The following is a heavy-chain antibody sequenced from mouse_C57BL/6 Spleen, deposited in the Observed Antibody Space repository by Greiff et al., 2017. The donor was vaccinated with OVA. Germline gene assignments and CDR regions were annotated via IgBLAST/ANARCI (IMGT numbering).Heavy chain of an antibody. V-gene: IGHV3-1*01. CDR2: IRYSGIT. CDR3: ARVVATGAMDY. J-gene: IGHJ4*01. D-gene: IGHD1-1*01. Sequence: EVQLKESGPCMVKPSQSLSLTCPVTGYSITSGYDWHWIRHFPGNKLGWMGYIRYSGITTYNPSLKSRISITHDTSKNHFFLKLNSVTTEDTATYYCARVVATGAMDYWGQGTSVTVSS. CDR1: GYSITSGYD.